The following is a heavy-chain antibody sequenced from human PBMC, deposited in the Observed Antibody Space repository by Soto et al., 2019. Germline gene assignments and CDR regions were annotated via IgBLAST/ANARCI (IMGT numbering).Heavy chain of an antibody. CDR2: IYYSGST. Sequence: PSETLSLTCTVSGGSISSGDYYWSWIRQPPGKGLEWIGYIYYSGSTYYNPSLKSRVTISVDTSKNQFSLKLSSVTAADTAVYYCARTLHAYFWSCYYNGPSFDYWGQGTLVTVSS. CDR3: ARTLHAYFWSCYYNGPSFDY. V-gene: IGHV4-30-4*02. CDR1: GGSISSGDYY. J-gene: IGHJ4*02. D-gene: IGHD3-3*01.